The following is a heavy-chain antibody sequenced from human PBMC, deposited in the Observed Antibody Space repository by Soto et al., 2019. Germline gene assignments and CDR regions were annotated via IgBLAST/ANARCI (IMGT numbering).Heavy chain of an antibody. D-gene: IGHD2-21*02. CDR3: ARDLWGYCGTDCYPLDV. CDR1: GGSISSYY. Sequence: PSETLSLTCTVSGGSISSYYWSWIRQPPGKGLEWIGYIYYSGSTNYNPSLKSRVTISVDTSKNQFSLKLNSLTAADTAVYYCARDLWGYCGTDCYPLDVWGQGTTVTVSS. J-gene: IGHJ6*02. CDR2: IYYSGST. V-gene: IGHV4-59*01.